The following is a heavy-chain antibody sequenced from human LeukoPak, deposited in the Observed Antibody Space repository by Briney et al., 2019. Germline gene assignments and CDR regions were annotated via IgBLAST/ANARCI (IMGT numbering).Heavy chain of an antibody. CDR2: MSYEGSNK. J-gene: IGHJ4*02. Sequence: QTGRSLRLSWAASGFIFSSYSMQWVSQAAGKGLEWVAVMSYEGSNKYYPDSVKGRFTLSRNNSKNTLYLQMNSLRAEETAVYYCARGHPDTAMVNDYWGQGTLVTVSS. V-gene: IGHV3-30*04. D-gene: IGHD5-18*01. CDR3: ARGHPDTAMVNDY. CDR1: GFIFSSYS.